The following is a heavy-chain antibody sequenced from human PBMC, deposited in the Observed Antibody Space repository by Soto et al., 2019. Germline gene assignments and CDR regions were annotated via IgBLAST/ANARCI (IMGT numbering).Heavy chain of an antibody. CDR2: INPFKGDT. Sequence: ASVKVSCKASGYTFSTYGITWVRQAPGQGLDWMGWINPFKGDTNSAARFQDRVTMTTDTSTRTAYMELRSLRSDDTAVYYCARVKVPAAILGAFDLWGPGTLVTV. CDR1: GYTFSTYG. J-gene: IGHJ3*01. D-gene: IGHD2-2*02. V-gene: IGHV1-18*01. CDR3: ARVKVPAAILGAFDL.